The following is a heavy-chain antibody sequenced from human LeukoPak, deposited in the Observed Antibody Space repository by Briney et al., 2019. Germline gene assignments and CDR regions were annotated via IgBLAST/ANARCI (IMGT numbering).Heavy chain of an antibody. CDR2: IHHSGST. J-gene: IGHJ5*02. CDR1: GGSFSGYY. D-gene: IGHD3-22*01. Sequence: SETLSLTCAVYGGSFSGYYWSWIRQPPGKGLEWIGEIHHSGSTHYNPSLQSRVIISVDKSKNHFSLKLSSVTAADTAVYYCARRDYYDSRGYWHLWGXGTLVTVSS. CDR3: ARRDYYDSRGYWHL. V-gene: IGHV4-34*01.